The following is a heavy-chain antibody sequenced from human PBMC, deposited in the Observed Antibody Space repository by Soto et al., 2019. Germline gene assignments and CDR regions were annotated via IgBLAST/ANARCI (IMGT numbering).Heavy chain of an antibody. CDR1: GGTISSYP. V-gene: IGHV1-69*01. Sequence: QGQLVQAGGDVKKPGSSVKVSCKASGGTISSYPISWVRQAPGQGLEWMGGIIPLFGTADYAQKFQGRVTFTADESTSTAYMELSSLRSEDTAVYYCARGGNSDYYYGMNVWGQGTTVTVSS. J-gene: IGHJ6*02. D-gene: IGHD1-1*01. CDR2: IIPLFGTA. CDR3: ARGGNSDYYYGMNV.